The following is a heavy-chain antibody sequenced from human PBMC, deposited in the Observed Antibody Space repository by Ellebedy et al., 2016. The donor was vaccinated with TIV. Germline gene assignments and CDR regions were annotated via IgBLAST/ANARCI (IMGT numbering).Heavy chain of an antibody. J-gene: IGHJ4*02. CDR1: GYTFTSSG. D-gene: IGHD5-12*01. V-gene: IGHV1-2*02. CDR2: INPASGMT. Sequence: ASVKVSXXASGYTFTSSGISWVRQAPGQGLQWMGRINPASGMTDYAQRFQGRVAMTRDTSAGTTFMELNSLKSDDTALYYCAREESGTFDSWGQGTLVTVSS. CDR3: AREESGTFDS.